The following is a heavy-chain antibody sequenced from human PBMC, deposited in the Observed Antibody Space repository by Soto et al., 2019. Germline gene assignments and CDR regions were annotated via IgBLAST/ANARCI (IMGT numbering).Heavy chain of an antibody. CDR1: GGSISSYY. V-gene: IGHV4-59*08. CDR3: ARWGGWFDP. D-gene: IGHD3-10*01. J-gene: IGHJ5*02. Sequence: SETLSLTCTVSGGSISSYYWSWIRQPPGKGLEWIGYIYYSGSTNYNPSLKSRVTISVDTSKNQFSLKLSSVTAADTAVYYCARWGGWFDPWGQGTLVTVS. CDR2: IYYSGST.